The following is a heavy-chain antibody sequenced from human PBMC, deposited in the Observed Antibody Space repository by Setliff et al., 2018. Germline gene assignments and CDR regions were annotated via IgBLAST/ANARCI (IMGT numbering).Heavy chain of an antibody. CDR1: GYSFTKYW. CDR3: ARRGWGSSSGDCYSPKGCYYYYMDV. D-gene: IGHD2-21*02. J-gene: IGHJ6*03. CDR2: IDPADSDT. V-gene: IGHV5-51*03. Sequence: GKSLKISCKAAGYSFTKYWIGWVRQMPGKGLEWMGIIDPADSDTTYSPSFQGQVTISADKSIGTAYLQWSSLKASDTAIYYCARRGWGSSSGDCYSPKGCYYYYMDVWGKGTTVTVSS.